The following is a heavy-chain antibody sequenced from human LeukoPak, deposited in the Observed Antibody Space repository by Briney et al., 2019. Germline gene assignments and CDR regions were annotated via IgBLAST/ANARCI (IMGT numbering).Heavy chain of an antibody. Sequence: GGSLRLSCAASGFTFSSYSMNWVRQAPGKGLEWVSSISSSSSYTYYAESVKGRFTISRDNAKNSLFLQMNSLRAEDTAVYYCTREGTIVVGDAFDIWGQGTMVTVSS. V-gene: IGHV3-21*01. J-gene: IGHJ3*02. D-gene: IGHD2-2*01. CDR2: ISSSSSYT. CDR1: GFTFSSYS. CDR3: TREGTIVVGDAFDI.